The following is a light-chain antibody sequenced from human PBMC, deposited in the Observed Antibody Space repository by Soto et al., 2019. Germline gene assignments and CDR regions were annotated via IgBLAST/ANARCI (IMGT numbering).Light chain of an antibody. V-gene: IGKV3-20*01. CDR2: DAS. CDR3: QQYGTSPRT. Sequence: EIVLTQSPGPLSLSPGERATLSCRASQSVSNNYLAWYQQKAGQAPRLLIYDASSRATGIPDRFSGSGSGTDFTLTIVRLEPEDFAVYYCQQYGTSPRTFGQGTKVDIK. CDR1: QSVSNNY. J-gene: IGKJ1*01.